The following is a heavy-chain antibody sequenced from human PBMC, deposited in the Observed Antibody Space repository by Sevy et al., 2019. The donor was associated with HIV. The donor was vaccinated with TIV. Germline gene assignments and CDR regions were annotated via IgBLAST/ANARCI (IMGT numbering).Heavy chain of an antibody. CDR2: IKQDGSEK. D-gene: IGHD2-15*01. Sequence: GGSLRLSCAASGFTFSSYWMSWVRQAPGKGLEWVANIKQDGSEKYYVYSVKGRFTISRDNAKNSLYLQMNSLRAEDTAVYYCARGEGYCSGGSCYAWGAFDIWGQGTMVTVSS. CDR3: ARGEGYCSGGSCYAWGAFDI. CDR1: GFTFSSYW. J-gene: IGHJ3*02. V-gene: IGHV3-7*03.